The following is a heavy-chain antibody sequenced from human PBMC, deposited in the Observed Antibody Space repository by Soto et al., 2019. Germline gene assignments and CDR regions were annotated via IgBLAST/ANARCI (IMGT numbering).Heavy chain of an antibody. CDR3: ARDRASGGTYYGDY. CDR1: GFTFSSYA. CDR2: ISYDGSNK. J-gene: IGHJ4*02. Sequence: GGSLRLSCAASGFTFSSYAMHWVRQAPGKGLEWVAVISYDGSNKYYADSVKGRFTISRDNSRETLYLQMNSLRAEDTAVYYCARDRASGGTYYGDYWGQGALVTVSS. D-gene: IGHD3-3*01. V-gene: IGHV3-30-3*01.